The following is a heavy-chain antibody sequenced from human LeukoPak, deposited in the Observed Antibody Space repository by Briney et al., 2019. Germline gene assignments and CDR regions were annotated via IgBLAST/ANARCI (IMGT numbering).Heavy chain of an antibody. CDR1: GYTFTSHG. CDR2: ISAYNGNT. J-gene: IGHJ4*02. D-gene: IGHD2-15*01. CDR3: ARDAGGGGWWSYFDY. Sequence: ASVKVSCKASGYTFTSHGISWVRQAPGQGLEWMGWISAYNGNTNYAQKLQGRVTMTTDTSTSTAYMELRSLRSEDTAVYYCARDAGGGGWWSYFDYWGQGTLVTVSS. V-gene: IGHV1-18*01.